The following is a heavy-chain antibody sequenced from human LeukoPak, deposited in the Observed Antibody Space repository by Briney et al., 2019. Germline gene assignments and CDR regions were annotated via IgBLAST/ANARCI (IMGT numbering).Heavy chain of an antibody. CDR2: IYTSGST. Sequence: SETLSLTCTVSGGSISRGSFYWGWIRQPAGEGLEWIGHIYTSGSTNYNPSLKSRVTISIDTSKNQFSLRLTSVTAADTAVYYCARFSDFWSGYGTHAFDIWGQGTMVTVSS. V-gene: IGHV4-61*09. D-gene: IGHD3-3*01. J-gene: IGHJ3*02. CDR3: ARFSDFWSGYGTHAFDI. CDR1: GGSISRGSFY.